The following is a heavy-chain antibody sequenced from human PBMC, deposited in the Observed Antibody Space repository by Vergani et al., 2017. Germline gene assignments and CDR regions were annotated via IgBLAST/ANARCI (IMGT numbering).Heavy chain of an antibody. V-gene: IGHV4-59*01. CDR3: ARVGDYEGLGYWFDP. Sequence: QVQLQESGPGLVKPSETLSLTCTVSGGSISSYYWSWIRQPPGKGLEWIGYIYYSGSTNYNPSLKSRVTISVDTSKNQFSLKLSSVPAADTAVYYCARVGDYEGLGYWFDPWGQGTLVTVSS. J-gene: IGHJ5*02. D-gene: IGHD4-17*01. CDR2: IYYSGST. CDR1: GGSISSYY.